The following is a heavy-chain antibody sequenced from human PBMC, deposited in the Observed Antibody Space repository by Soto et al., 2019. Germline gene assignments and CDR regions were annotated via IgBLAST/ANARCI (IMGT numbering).Heavy chain of an antibody. D-gene: IGHD3-9*01. CDR1: GYTFTSYD. CDR3: ARALRYFDWLEPMDV. V-gene: IGHV1-8*01. J-gene: IGHJ6*02. Sequence: QVQLVQSGAEVKKPGASVKVSCKASGYTFTSYDINWVRQATGQGLEWMGWMNPNSGNTGHAQKFQGRVTMTRNTSISTAYMELSSLRSEDTAVYYCARALRYFDWLEPMDVWGQGTTVTVSS. CDR2: MNPNSGNT.